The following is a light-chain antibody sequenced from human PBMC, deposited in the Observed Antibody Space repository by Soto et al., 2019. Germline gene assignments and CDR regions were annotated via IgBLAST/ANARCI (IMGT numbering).Light chain of an antibody. CDR3: QQYHSLPPT. CDR2: DTS. Sequence: DIQMTQSPSSLSASVGDRVTITCQARQDISNFLSWYQHKPGKARKLLIYDTSDLETGVPSRFSGSGSGTHSALTSSSLQPEDFAIYFCQQYHSLPPTFGRGTKLEIK. CDR1: QDISNF. V-gene: IGKV1-33*01. J-gene: IGKJ2*01.